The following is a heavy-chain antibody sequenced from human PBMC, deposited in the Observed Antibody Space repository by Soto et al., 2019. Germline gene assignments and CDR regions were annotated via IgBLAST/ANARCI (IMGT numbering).Heavy chain of an antibody. CDR3: TTLFLNGVSWASLGP. Sequence: EVHLLESGGDLVPPGGSLRLSCAASGFSFSNYAMTWVRQAPGRGLEWVATTLGSATYYADSVRGRCTISRDNSKNICFLQMNSLRVDDTAIYYCTTLFLNGVSWASLGPWGPGTLVTVSS. CDR1: GFSFSNYA. V-gene: IGHV3-23*01. J-gene: IGHJ5*02. CDR2: TLGSAT. D-gene: IGHD3-16*01.